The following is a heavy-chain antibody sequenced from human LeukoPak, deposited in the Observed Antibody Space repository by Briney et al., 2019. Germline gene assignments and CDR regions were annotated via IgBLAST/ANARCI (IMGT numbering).Heavy chain of an antibody. D-gene: IGHD1-1*01. Sequence: GGSLRLSCAASGFTFSSYSMNWVRQAPGKGLEWVSSISSSSSYICYADSVKGRFTISRDNAKNSLYLQMNSLRAEDTAVYYCARDGRVSDYWGQGTLVTVSS. V-gene: IGHV3-21*01. CDR1: GFTFSSYS. CDR3: ARDGRVSDY. CDR2: ISSSSSYI. J-gene: IGHJ4*02.